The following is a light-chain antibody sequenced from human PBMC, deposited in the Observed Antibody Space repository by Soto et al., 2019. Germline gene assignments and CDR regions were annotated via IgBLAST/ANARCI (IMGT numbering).Light chain of an antibody. CDR3: QQRRNWPYT. J-gene: IGKJ2*01. CDR1: QSVSSY. Sequence: EIVLTQSPATLSLSPGERATLSCRASQSVSSYLAWYQQKPGQAPRLLIYDASNRATGIPARFSGSGSGTDFTLNISSLEPEEFAVYYCQQRRNWPYTFGQGTKLELK. V-gene: IGKV3-11*01. CDR2: DAS.